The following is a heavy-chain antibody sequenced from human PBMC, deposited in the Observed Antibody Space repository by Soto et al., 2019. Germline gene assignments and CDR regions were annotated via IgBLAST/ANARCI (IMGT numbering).Heavy chain of an antibody. CDR2: INPSGGST. Sequence: QVQLVQSGAEVKKPGASVKVSCKASGYTFTSYYMHWVRQAPGQGLEWMGIINPSGGSTSYAQKFQGSVTMTRDTSTSTVYMELSSLRSEDTAVYYCARWDKVEHYFDYWGQGTLVTVSS. D-gene: IGHD1-1*01. J-gene: IGHJ4*02. CDR1: GYTFTSYY. V-gene: IGHV1-46*03. CDR3: ARWDKVEHYFDY.